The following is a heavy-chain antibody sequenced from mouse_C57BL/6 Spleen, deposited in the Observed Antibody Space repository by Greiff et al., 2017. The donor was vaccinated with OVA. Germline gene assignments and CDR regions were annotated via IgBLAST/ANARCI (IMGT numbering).Heavy chain of an antibody. CDR2: IWSGGST. CDR1: GFSLTSYG. V-gene: IGHV2-5*01. CDR3: DGRKAQAFAY. D-gene: IGHD3-2*02. Sequence: VQLQQSGPGLVQPSQSLSITCTVSGFSLTSYGVHWVRQSPGKGLEWLGVIWSGGSTAYNAAFMARLSSNKDNSKSQVFFKMDSLQADDTAIYYCDGRKAQAFAYWGQGTLVTVSA. J-gene: IGHJ3*01.